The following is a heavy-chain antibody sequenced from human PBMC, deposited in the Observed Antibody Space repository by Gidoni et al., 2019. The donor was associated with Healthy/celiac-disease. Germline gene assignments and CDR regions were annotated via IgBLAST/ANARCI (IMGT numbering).Heavy chain of an antibody. V-gene: IGHV3-23*04. D-gene: IGHD3-22*01. J-gene: IGHJ4*02. CDR1: GCTVSSHA. CDR3: AKDLGVHSSGYYYYFDY. Sequence: EVQLVESGGGLVQPGGSLRIYCAASGCTVSSHAMSWVRQAPGKGLEWVSAISGSGGSTYYADSVKGRFTISRDNSKNTLYLQMNSLRAEDTAVYYCAKDLGVHSSGYYYYFDYWGQGTLVTVSS. CDR2: ISGSGGST.